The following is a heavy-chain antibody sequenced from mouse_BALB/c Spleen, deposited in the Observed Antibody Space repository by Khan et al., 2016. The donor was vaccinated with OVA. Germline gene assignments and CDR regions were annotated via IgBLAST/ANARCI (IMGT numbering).Heavy chain of an antibody. CDR1: GYTFTDFT. CDR3: ARGGGGNRFAY. V-gene: IGHV1S137*01. CDR2: ISTYYGDA. Sequence: QVQLKQSGAELVRPGVSVKISCKGSGYTFTDFTLHWVKQSHAMSLEWIGVISTYYGDATYNQRFKDKATMTVDKSSSTANMELARLTTEDSAIYYCARGGGGNRFAYWGQGTLVTVSA. J-gene: IGHJ3*01.